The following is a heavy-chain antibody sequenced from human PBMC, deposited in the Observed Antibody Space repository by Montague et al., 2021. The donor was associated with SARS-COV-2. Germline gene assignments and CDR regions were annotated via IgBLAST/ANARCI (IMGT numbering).Heavy chain of an antibody. V-gene: IGHV4-39*01. D-gene: IGHD5-18*01. CDR3: ARREYSYGWGD. CDR2: VDYSGNT. CDR1: GGPLSGSSDY. J-gene: IGHJ4*02. Sequence: SETLSLTCTVTGGPLSGSSDYWGWIRQSPGKGLEWIAGVDYSGNTYYSPSLKSRLTISVDTSKNQFSLKLNSVTAADTALYYCARREYSYGWGDWGQGTLVTVSS.